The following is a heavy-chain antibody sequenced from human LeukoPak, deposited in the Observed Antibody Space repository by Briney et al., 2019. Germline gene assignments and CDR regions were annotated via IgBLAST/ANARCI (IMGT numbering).Heavy chain of an antibody. J-gene: IGHJ6*03. Sequence: ASVKVSCKASGYTFTSYGISWVRQAPGQGLEWMGWISAYNGNTNYAQKLQGRVTMTTDTSTSTAYMELRSLRSDDTAVYYCARDFQVPYCSSTSCYLGPYYYYYMDVWGKGTTVTISS. CDR3: ARDFQVPYCSSTSCYLGPYYYYYMDV. V-gene: IGHV1-18*01. CDR2: ISAYNGNT. D-gene: IGHD2-2*01. CDR1: GYTFTSYG.